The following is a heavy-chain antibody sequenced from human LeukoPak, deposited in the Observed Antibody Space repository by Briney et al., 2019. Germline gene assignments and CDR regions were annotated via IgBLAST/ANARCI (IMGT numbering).Heavy chain of an antibody. Sequence: SETLSLTCTVSGDSISSGPYYWGWIRQPPGKGLEWIGTIYNSGSTYYNASLESRVTISVDTSKNQFSLKLSSVTAADTAVYYCARAYSSSWYFNWFDPWGQGTLVTVSS. CDR1: GDSISSGPYY. V-gene: IGHV4-39*07. CDR2: IYNSGST. CDR3: ARAYSSSWYFNWFDP. D-gene: IGHD6-13*01. J-gene: IGHJ5*02.